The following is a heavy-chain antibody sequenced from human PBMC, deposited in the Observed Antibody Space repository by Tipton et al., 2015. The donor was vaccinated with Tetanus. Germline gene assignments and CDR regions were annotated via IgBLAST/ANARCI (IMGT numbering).Heavy chain of an antibody. CDR3: ARGKDSSNYYMDFDY. CDR1: GDSISSSSYY. CDR2: INHSGST. Sequence: TLSLTCTVSGDSISSSSYYWSWIRQPPGKGLEWIGEINHSGSTNYNPSLKSRVIISVDTSKNQFSLRLNSVTAADTAVYYCARGKDSSNYYMDFDYWGQGTLVTVSS. J-gene: IGHJ4*02. D-gene: IGHD3-22*01. V-gene: IGHV4-39*07.